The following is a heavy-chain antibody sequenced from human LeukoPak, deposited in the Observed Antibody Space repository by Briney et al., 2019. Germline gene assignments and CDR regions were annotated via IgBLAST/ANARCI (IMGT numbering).Heavy chain of an antibody. V-gene: IGHV3-30*18. CDR1: GFTFSSYG. J-gene: IGHJ4*02. Sequence: GPLRPSCAASGFTFSSYGMHWVRQAPGKGLEWVAFISYDGINKYYADSVKGRFTISRDNSKNTVHLQMNSLRADDTAVYYCAKDRKDIVVVPAAILDYWGQGTLVTVSS. CDR3: AKDRKDIVVVPAAILDY. D-gene: IGHD2-2*01. CDR2: ISYDGINK.